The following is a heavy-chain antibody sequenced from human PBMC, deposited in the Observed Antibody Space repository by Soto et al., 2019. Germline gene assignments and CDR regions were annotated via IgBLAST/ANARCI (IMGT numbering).Heavy chain of an antibody. CDR2: INHSGST. CDR3: ARRSIQYYYDSSGLDY. Sequence: SETLSLTCAVYGGSFSGYYWSWIRQPPGKGLEWIGEINHSGSTNYNPSLKSRVTISVDTSKNQFSLKLSSVTAADTAVYYCARRSIQYYYDSSGLDYWGQGTLVTVSS. D-gene: IGHD3-22*01. CDR1: GGSFSGYY. J-gene: IGHJ4*02. V-gene: IGHV4-34*01.